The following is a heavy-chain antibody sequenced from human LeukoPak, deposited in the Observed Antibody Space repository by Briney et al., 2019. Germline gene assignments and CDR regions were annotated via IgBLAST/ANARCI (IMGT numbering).Heavy chain of an antibody. J-gene: IGHJ4*02. CDR2: IIPIFGTA. CDR3: ARAVLVDDSSGYYYFDY. V-gene: IGHV1-69*13. CDR1: GYTFTSYG. Sequence: ASVKVSCKASGYTFTSYGISWVRQAPGQGLEWMGGIIPIFGTANYAQKFQGRVTITADESTSTAYMELSSLRSEDTAVYYCARAVLVDDSSGYYYFDYWGQGTLVTVSS. D-gene: IGHD3-22*01.